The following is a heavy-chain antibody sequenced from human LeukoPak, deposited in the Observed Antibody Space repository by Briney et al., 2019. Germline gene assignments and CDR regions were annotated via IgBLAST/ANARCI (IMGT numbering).Heavy chain of an antibody. D-gene: IGHD4/OR15-4a*01. CDR2: ISWNSGSI. V-gene: IGHV3-9*01. J-gene: IGHJ4*02. CDR1: GFTFDDYA. Sequence: GRSLRLSCAASGFTFDDYAMHWVRQAPGKGLEWVSGISWNSGSIDYADSVKGRFTISRDNSKNTLYLQMNSLRAEDTAVYYCARRAGAYSHPYDYWGQGTLVTVSS. CDR3: ARRAGAYSHPYDY.